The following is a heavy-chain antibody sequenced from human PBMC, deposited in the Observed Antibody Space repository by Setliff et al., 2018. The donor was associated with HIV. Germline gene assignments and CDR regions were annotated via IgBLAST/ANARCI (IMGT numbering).Heavy chain of an antibody. V-gene: IGHV3-49*02. Sequence: WIRQPPGKGLEWVGFIRSKGYGGTTEYGASVRGRFTISRDDSKSIAYLQMNSLRAEDTAVYYCAGDGPAAGTDDFDYWGQGTQVTVSS. CDR3: AGDGPAAGTDDFDY. J-gene: IGHJ4*02. CDR2: IRSKGYGGTT. D-gene: IGHD6-13*01.